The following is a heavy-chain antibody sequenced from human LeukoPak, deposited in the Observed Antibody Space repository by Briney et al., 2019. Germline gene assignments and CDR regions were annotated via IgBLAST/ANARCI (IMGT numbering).Heavy chain of an antibody. Sequence: GGPLRLSCAPSGFTFTDYSMSWVRQAPGKGLEWVASISTVSTYTFYGDSVKGRFTISRDNAKNSLYLQMSYLTAEDTAVYYCARDGSGLYLYYYMDVWGKRTTVTV. CDR1: GFTFTDYS. V-gene: IGHV3-21*06. D-gene: IGHD6-25*01. CDR2: ISTVSTYT. J-gene: IGHJ6*03. CDR3: ARDGSGLYLYYYMDV.